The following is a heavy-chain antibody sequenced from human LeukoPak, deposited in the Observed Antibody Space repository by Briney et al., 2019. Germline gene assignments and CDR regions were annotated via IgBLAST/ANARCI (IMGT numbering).Heavy chain of an antibody. CDR3: ARGVVAATFYYYMDV. Sequence: ASVKVSCKPSGYTFTGYYIQWVRQAPGQGLEWMGWINPSSGGTNYAQKLQGRVTMTRDTSISTAYMELNRLRSDDTAVYYCARGVVAATFYYYMDVWGKGTTVTVSS. V-gene: IGHV1-2*02. D-gene: IGHD2-15*01. J-gene: IGHJ6*03. CDR1: GYTFTGYY. CDR2: INPSSGGT.